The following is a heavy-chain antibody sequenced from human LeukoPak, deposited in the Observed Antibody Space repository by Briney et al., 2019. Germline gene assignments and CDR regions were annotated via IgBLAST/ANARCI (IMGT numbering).Heavy chain of an antibody. D-gene: IGHD3-16*01. V-gene: IGHV3-15*01. CDR1: GLTFSNAW. CDR2: IKSKTDGETT. J-gene: IGHJ4*02. CDR3: TTDLVSLWDH. Sequence: GGSLRLSCAASGLTFSNAWMCWVRQAPGKGLEWVGRIKSKTDGETTDYAAPVKGRFTMSRDHSKNTLYLQMNSLKTEDTAVYYCTTDLVSLWDHWGQGTLVTVSS.